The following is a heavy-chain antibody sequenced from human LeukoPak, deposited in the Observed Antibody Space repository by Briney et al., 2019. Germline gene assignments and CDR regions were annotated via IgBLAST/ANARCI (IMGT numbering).Heavy chain of an antibody. Sequence: SVKVSCRASGGTFSSYAISWVRQAPGQGLEWMGGIIPIFGTANYAQKFQGRVTITADESTSTAYMELSSLRSEDTAVYYCARSMSEAFDIWGQGTMVTVSS. V-gene: IGHV1-69*01. CDR3: ARSMSEAFDI. J-gene: IGHJ3*02. CDR1: GGTFSSYA. CDR2: IIPIFGTA. D-gene: IGHD2/OR15-2a*01.